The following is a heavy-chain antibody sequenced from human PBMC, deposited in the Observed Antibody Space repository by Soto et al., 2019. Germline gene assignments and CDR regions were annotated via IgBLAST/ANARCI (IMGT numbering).Heavy chain of an antibody. J-gene: IGHJ5*02. V-gene: IGHV3-11*01. CDR1: GFTFSDHY. D-gene: IGHD3-16*01. Sequence: QVQLVESGGGLVKPGGSLRLSCAASGFTFSDHYMSWIRQAPGRGLEWISYISNSGSTIYYADSVKGRFTISRDNAKKSLYLQMNSLRAEDTAVYYCARLPYPWGWYDPWGQGTPVTVSS. CDR2: ISNSGSTI. CDR3: ARLPYPWGWYDP.